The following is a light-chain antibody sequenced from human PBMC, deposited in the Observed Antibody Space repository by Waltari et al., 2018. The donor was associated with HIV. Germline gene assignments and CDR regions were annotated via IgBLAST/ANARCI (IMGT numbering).Light chain of an antibody. Sequence: QSALTQPASVSGSPGQSITISCTGTSSDVGGYDLVSWYQQHPGKAPKLMIHDVIKRPSGVSTRFSGSKSGNTGSMTISGLQADDEADYYCCSYAGSSTWVFGGGTKLTVL. V-gene: IGLV2-23*02. CDR1: SSDVGGYDL. CDR2: DVI. J-gene: IGLJ3*02. CDR3: CSYAGSSTWV.